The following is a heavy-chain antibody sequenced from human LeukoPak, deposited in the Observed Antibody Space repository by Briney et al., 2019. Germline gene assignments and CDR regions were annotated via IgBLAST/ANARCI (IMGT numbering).Heavy chain of an antibody. V-gene: IGHV3-74*01. CDR3: ARGSTQYSSGWYGLDY. J-gene: IGHJ4*02. Sequence: PGGSLRLSCAASGFTFSSYWMHWVRKAPGKGLVWVSRFNSDGSSTTYADSVKGRFTISRDNAKNTLYLQMNSLRAEDTAVYYCARGSTQYSSGWYGLDYWGQGTLVTVSS. CDR2: FNSDGSST. CDR1: GFTFSSYW. D-gene: IGHD6-19*01.